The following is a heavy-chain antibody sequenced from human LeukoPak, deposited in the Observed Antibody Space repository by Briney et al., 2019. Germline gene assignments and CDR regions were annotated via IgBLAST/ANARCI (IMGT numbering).Heavy chain of an antibody. CDR3: ANTDDSSGYYSYYYYGMDV. Sequence: GGSLRLSCAASGFTFSSYAMSWVRQAPGKGLEWVSAISGSGGSTYYADSVKGRFTISRDNSKNTLYLQMNSLRAEDTAVYYCANTDDSSGYYSYYYYGMDVWGQGTTVTVSS. CDR2: ISGSGGST. CDR1: GFTFSSYA. D-gene: IGHD3-22*01. V-gene: IGHV3-23*01. J-gene: IGHJ6*02.